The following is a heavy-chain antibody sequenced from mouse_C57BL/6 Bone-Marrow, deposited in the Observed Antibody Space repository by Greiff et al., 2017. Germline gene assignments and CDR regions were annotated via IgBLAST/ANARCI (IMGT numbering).Heavy chain of an antibody. CDR2: IYPRSGNT. CDR3: ARNGCYYGSRIYAMDY. V-gene: IGHV1-81*01. Sequence: QVQLQQSGAELARPGASVKLSCKASGYTFTSYGISWVKQRTGQGLEWIGVIYPRSGNTYYNEKFKGKATLTADKSSSTAYMELRSLTSEDSAVYFCARNGCYYGSRIYAMDYWGQGTSVTVSS. J-gene: IGHJ4*01. CDR1: GYTFTSYG. D-gene: IGHD1-1*01.